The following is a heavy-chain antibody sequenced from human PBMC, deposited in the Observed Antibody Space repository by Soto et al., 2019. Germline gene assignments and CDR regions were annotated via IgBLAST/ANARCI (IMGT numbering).Heavy chain of an antibody. J-gene: IGHJ4*02. V-gene: IGHV3-23*01. D-gene: IGHD6-19*01. CDR2: ISGSGGST. CDR1: GFTFNNYA. Sequence: GGSLRLSCAASGFTFNNYAMSWVRQAPGKGLEWVSGISGSGGSTYYGDSVKGRFSISRDNFKNTLYLQMNSLRAEDTAVYYCAKDINPQWTPFDYWGQGTLVTVSS. CDR3: AKDINPQWTPFDY.